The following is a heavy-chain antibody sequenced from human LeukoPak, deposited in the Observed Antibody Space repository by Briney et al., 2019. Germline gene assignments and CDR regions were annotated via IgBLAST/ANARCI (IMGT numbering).Heavy chain of an antibody. Sequence: ASVKVSXKASGGTFSSYAISWVRQAPGQGLEWMGGTIPIFGTANYAQKFQGRVTITTDESTSTAYMELSSLRSEDTAVYYCANTQRELLHFDHWGQGTLVTVSS. CDR3: ANTQRELLHFDH. CDR1: GGTFSSYA. V-gene: IGHV1-69*05. J-gene: IGHJ4*02. CDR2: TIPIFGTA. D-gene: IGHD1-26*01.